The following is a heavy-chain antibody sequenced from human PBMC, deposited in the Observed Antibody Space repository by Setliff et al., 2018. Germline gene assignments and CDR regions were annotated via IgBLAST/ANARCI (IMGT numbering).Heavy chain of an antibody. V-gene: IGHV1-24*01. CDR1: GSTLTELT. J-gene: IGHJ1*01. Sequence: ASVKVSCKVSGSTLTELTMYWVRQAPGKGLEWMGSFNPEDDEIIYAQKFLGRVTMTEDTSTDTAYMELSSLRSEDTAVYYCARDPWQWLTTFTSAEYFQHWGQGTLVTVSS. D-gene: IGHD6-19*01. CDR2: FNPEDDEI. CDR3: ARDPWQWLTTFTSAEYFQH.